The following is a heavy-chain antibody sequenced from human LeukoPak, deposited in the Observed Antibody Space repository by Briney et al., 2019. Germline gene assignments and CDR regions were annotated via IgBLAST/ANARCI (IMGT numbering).Heavy chain of an antibody. J-gene: IGHJ4*02. CDR2: IRYDGSNK. Sequence: GGSLRLSCAASGFTFSSYGMHWVRQAPGKGLEWVAFIRYDGSNKYYADSVKGRFTISRDNSKNTLYLQMNSLRVEDTALYYCAKYSGTYSNNYFDYWGQGTLVTVSS. V-gene: IGHV3-30*02. CDR1: GFTFSSYG. D-gene: IGHD1-26*01. CDR3: AKYSGTYSNNYFDY.